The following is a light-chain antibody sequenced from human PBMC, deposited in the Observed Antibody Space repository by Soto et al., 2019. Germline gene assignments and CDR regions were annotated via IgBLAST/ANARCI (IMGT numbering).Light chain of an antibody. J-gene: IGKJ1*01. CDR1: QSVSGY. CDR2: DAS. CDR3: QQYNSYPWT. Sequence: EIVMTQSPGTLSLSPGERATLSCRASQSVSGYLAWYQQKPGQAPRLLIYDASTRATGIPARFSGSGSGTDFTLTITSLQPDDFATYYCQQYNSYPWTFGQGTKVDI. V-gene: IGKV3-11*01.